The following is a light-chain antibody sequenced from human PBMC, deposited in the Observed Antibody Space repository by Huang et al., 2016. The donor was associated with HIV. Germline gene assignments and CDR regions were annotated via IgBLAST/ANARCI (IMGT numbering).Light chain of an antibody. CDR3: QHYNDWPAT. CDR1: QSVGTN. CDR2: GAA. J-gene: IGKJ2*01. Sequence: EIVMIQSPVTLSVSPGDRVTLSCRASQSVGTNLAWYQHKPGQAPRLLVHGAATRATGTAARFSGSGSGTEFTLTISSLQSEDFAIYYCQHYNDWPATFGRGTKLE. V-gene: IGKV3-15*01.